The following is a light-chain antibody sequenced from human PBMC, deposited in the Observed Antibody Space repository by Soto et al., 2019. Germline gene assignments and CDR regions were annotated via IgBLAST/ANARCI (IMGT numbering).Light chain of an antibody. CDR2: DTS. Sequence: EIVLTQSPATLCLSPGERATLSCRASQSVSRNLAWYQQKPGQAPRLLIYDTSARATGVPARFSGSRSGPEFTLTINSLQSEDFAIYYCQRYNNWPLTFGGGTKVDIK. CDR1: QSVSRN. V-gene: IGKV3-15*01. J-gene: IGKJ4*01. CDR3: QRYNNWPLT.